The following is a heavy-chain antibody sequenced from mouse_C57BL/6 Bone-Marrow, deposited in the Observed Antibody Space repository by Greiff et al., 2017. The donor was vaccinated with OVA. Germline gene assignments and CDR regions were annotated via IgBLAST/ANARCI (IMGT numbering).Heavy chain of an antibody. Sequence: QVHVKQSGAELVKPGASVKMSCKASGYTFTSYWITWVKQRPGQGLEWIGDIYPGSGSTNYNEKFKSKATLTVDTSSSTAYMQLSSLTSEDSAVYYCARRWDYFDYWGQGTTLTVSS. CDR1: GYTFTSYW. J-gene: IGHJ2*01. CDR3: ARRWDYFDY. V-gene: IGHV1-55*01. CDR2: IYPGSGST. D-gene: IGHD1-1*02.